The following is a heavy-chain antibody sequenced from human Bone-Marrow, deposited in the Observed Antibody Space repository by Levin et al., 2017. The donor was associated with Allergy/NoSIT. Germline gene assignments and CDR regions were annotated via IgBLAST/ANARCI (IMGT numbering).Heavy chain of an antibody. CDR1: GFTFDDYA. J-gene: IGHJ4*02. CDR2: ISWNSGKI. Sequence: RTGGSLRLSCVVSGFTFDDYAMHWVRQAPGKGLEWVSGISWNSGKIGYADSVKGRFTISRDNAKNSLYLQMNSLRGEDTALYYCAKDVGQFPALTYGANPFDYWGQGTLVTVSS. CDR3: AKDVGQFPALTYGANPFDY. V-gene: IGHV3-9*01. D-gene: IGHD4-23*01.